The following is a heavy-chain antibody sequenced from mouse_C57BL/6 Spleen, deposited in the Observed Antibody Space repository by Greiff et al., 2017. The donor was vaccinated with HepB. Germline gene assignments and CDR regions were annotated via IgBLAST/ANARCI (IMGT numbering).Heavy chain of an antibody. D-gene: IGHD2-4*01. CDR1: GYTFTDYN. CDR2: INPNNGGT. Sequence: VQLQQSGPELVKPGASVKIPCKASGYTFTDYNMDWVKQSHGKSLEWIGDINPNNGGTIYNQKFKGKATLTVDKSSSTAYMELRSLTSEDTAVYYCARRDEDYDVEDYYAMDYWGQGTSVTVSS. CDR3: ARRDEDYDVEDYYAMDY. J-gene: IGHJ4*01. V-gene: IGHV1-18*01.